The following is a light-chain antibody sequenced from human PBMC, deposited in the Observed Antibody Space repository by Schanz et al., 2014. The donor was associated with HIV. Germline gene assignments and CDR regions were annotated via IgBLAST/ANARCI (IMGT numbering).Light chain of an antibody. CDR3: QSYDSSLSGSWV. CDR1: NSDIGARYD. J-gene: IGLJ3*02. CDR2: AND. Sequence: QSVLTQPPSVSGAPGQRVTISCTGSNSDIGARYDVHWYQQLPGTAPKLLIYANDNRPSGVPDRFSGSKSGTSASLAITGLQADDEADYYCQSYDSSLSGSWVFGGGTKLTVL. V-gene: IGLV1-40*01.